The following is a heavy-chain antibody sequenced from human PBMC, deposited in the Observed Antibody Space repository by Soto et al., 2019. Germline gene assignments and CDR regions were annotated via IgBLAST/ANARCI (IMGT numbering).Heavy chain of an antibody. CDR3: ASMGDVPYYYDGLDV. CDR1: GYSFTRYG. D-gene: IGHD3-16*01. J-gene: IGHJ6*02. CDR2: ISGYNANT. Sequence: QVQLVQSGAEVKKPGASVKVSCKASGYSFTRYGISWVRQAPGQGLEWMGWISGYNANTNYPENLQGRVTMTTDTSTSTAYKEVRRLRSADKAVYSCASMGDVPYYYDGLDVWGQGTTVTVSS. V-gene: IGHV1-18*01.